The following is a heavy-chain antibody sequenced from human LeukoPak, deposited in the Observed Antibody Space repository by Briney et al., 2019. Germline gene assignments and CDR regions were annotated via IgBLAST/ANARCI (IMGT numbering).Heavy chain of an antibody. V-gene: IGHV4-34*01. Sequence: SDTLSLTCTVSGVPFVGYYWTWIRQPPGKGLEWIGEITHSGGGNYNPSLKSRVTISVDSSQNRFSLKVLSVTAADTAVYYCARRAGAPDFDVWGLGTLVSVSS. CDR3: ARRAGAPDFDV. CDR1: GVPFVGYY. CDR2: ITHSGGG. J-gene: IGHJ4*02. D-gene: IGHD3-10*01.